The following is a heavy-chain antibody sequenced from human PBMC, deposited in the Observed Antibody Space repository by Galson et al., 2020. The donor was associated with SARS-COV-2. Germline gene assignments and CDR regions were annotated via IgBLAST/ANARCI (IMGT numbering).Heavy chain of an antibody. V-gene: IGHV2-70*01. CDR2: IDWDDDK. D-gene: IGHD6-13*01. CDR1: GFSLSTSGMC. CDR3: ARMPIAAAGVGYYYYYGMDV. Sequence: SGPTLVKPTQTLTLTCTFSGFSLSTSGMCASWIRQPPGKALEWLALIDWDDDKYYSTSLKTRLTISKDTSKNQVVLTMTNMDPVDTATYYCARMPIAAAGVGYYYYYGMDVWGQGTTVTVSS. J-gene: IGHJ6*02.